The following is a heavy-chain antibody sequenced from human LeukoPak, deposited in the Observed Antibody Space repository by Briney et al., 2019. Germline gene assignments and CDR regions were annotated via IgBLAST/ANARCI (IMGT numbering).Heavy chain of an antibody. D-gene: IGHD5-24*01. J-gene: IGHJ3*02. CDR2: ISWDGGST. CDR1: GFTFSSYT. CDR3: TRDGYNADAFDI. V-gene: IGHV3-43*01. Sequence: GALRLSRAASGFTFSSYTMNRVRQAPGKGPEWVSLISWDGGSTYYADSVKGRFNISRDNSKNSLYLQMNSLRTEDTALYYCTRDGYNADAFDIWGQGTMVTVSS.